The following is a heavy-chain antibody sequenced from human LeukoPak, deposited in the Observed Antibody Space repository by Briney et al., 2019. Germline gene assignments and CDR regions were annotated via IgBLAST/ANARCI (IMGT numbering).Heavy chain of an antibody. V-gene: IGHV1-2*06. Sequence: ASVKVSCKASGYTFTGYYMRWVRQAPGQGLEWMGRINPNSGGTNYAQKFQGRVTMTRDTSISTAYMELSRLRSDDTAVYYCARGETFWSGYYSQEFDYWGQGTLVTVSS. D-gene: IGHD3-3*01. CDR2: INPNSGGT. J-gene: IGHJ4*02. CDR3: ARGETFWSGYYSQEFDY. CDR1: GYTFTGYY.